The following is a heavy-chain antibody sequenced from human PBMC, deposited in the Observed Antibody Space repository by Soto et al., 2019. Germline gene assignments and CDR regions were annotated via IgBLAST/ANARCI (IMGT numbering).Heavy chain of an antibody. CDR1: GGSISSGGYY. V-gene: IGHV4-31*03. J-gene: IGHJ4*02. Sequence: SETLSVTCTVSGGSISSGGYYWSWIRQHPGKGLEWIGYIYYSGSTYYNPSLKSRVTISVDTSKNQFSLKLSSVTAADTAVYYCARVMIGYCSGGSCGAAFDYWGQGTLVTVSS. CDR2: IYYSGST. CDR3: ARVMIGYCSGGSCGAAFDY. D-gene: IGHD2-15*01.